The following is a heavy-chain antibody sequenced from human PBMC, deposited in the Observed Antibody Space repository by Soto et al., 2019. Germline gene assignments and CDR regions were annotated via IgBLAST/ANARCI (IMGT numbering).Heavy chain of an antibody. CDR2: INPNSGGT. CDR1: GYTFTGYY. Sequence: ASVKVSCKASGYTFTGYYMHWVRQAPGQGLEWMGWINPNSGGTNYAQKFQGRVTMTRDTSISTAYMELSRLRSDDTAVYYCARPSSRITTFGVAHDDFDIWGQGTMVTVSS. J-gene: IGHJ3*02. CDR3: ARPSSRITTFGVAHDDFDI. D-gene: IGHD3-3*01. V-gene: IGHV1-2*02.